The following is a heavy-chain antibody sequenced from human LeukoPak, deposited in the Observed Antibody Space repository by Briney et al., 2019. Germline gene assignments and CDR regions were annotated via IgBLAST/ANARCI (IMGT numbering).Heavy chain of an antibody. V-gene: IGHV4-39*01. CDR1: GGSISSSSYY. CDR2: IYYTGST. CDR3: ARHVRDSSGWYPYYFDY. D-gene: IGHD6-19*01. J-gene: IGHJ4*02. Sequence: SETLSLTCTVSGGSISSSSYYWGWIRQPPGKGLEWIGIIYYTGSTYYNPSLKSRVTISVDTSKKQFSLKLSSVTAADTAVYYCARHVRDSSGWYPYYFDYWGQGTLVTVSS.